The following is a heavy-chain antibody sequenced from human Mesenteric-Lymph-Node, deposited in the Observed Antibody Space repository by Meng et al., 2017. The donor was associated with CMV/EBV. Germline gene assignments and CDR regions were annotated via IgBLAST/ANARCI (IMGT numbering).Heavy chain of an antibody. CDR1: GFTFSRYN. CDR2: ISSSTTYT. V-gene: IGHV3-21*04. Sequence: GGSLRLSCAASGFTFSRYNMIWVRQAPGKGLEWVSSISSSTTYTYYADSVKGRFTVSRDNAKNLLFLQMDSLRAEDTALYFCAKGVFSTSPSYFDYWGQGTLVTVSS. CDR3: AKGVFSTSPSYFDY. J-gene: IGHJ4*02. D-gene: IGHD6-6*01.